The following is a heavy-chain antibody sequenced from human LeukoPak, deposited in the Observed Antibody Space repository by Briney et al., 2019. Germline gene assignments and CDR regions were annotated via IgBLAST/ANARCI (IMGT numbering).Heavy chain of an antibody. CDR3: AKAGSGSSGWFDWVDY. V-gene: IGHV3-30-3*01. D-gene: IGHD6-19*01. Sequence: GGSLRLSCAASGFTFSSYAMHWVRQAPGKGLEWVAVISYDGSNKYYADSVKGRFTISRDNSKNTLFLQMNSLRAEDTAVYYCAKAGSGSSGWFDWVDYWGQGTLVTVSS. CDR1: GFTFSSYA. J-gene: IGHJ4*02. CDR2: ISYDGSNK.